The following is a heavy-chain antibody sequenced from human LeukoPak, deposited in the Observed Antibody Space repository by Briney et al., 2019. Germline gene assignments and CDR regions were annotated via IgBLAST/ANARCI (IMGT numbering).Heavy chain of an antibody. CDR1: GAPISSNNW. Sequence: PSGTLSLTCAVSGAPISSNNWWWSWVRQPPGKGLEWIGEIYHSGSTNNNPSRRTRVTMSVDKSNNQFSLELCSVTAADTAVYYCAGAEPRGIIWHPYWGQGTLVTVSS. CDR3: AGAEPRGIIWHPY. CDR2: IYHSGST. J-gene: IGHJ4*02. V-gene: IGHV4-4*02.